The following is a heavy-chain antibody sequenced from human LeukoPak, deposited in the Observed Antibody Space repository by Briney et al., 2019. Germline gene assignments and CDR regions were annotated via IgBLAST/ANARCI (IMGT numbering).Heavy chain of an antibody. CDR2: IIPIFGTA. J-gene: IGHJ5*02. CDR3: ARGADSAAAGYNWFDP. V-gene: IGHV1-69*13. D-gene: IGHD6-13*01. CDR1: GYTFTSYA. Sequence: SVKVSCKASGYTFTSYAMHWVRQAPGQGLEWMGGIIPIFGTANYAQKFQGRVTITADESTSTAYMELSSLRSEDTAVYYCARGADSAAAGYNWFDPWGQGTLVTVSS.